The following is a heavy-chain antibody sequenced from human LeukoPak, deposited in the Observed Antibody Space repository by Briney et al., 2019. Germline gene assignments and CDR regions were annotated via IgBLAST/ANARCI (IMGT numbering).Heavy chain of an antibody. CDR1: GGSISSYY. V-gene: IGHV4-59*01. D-gene: IGHD4-17*01. CDR3: ARGVFTVTTRGDYHYYMDV. J-gene: IGHJ6*03. Sequence: PSETLSLTCTVSGGSISSYYWSWIRQPPGKGLEWIGHISYSGSSDYNPSLKSRLSISLDTSRNQFSLNLGSVTAADTAVYYCARGVFTVTTRGDYHYYMDVWGRGTTVTVSS. CDR2: ISYSGSS.